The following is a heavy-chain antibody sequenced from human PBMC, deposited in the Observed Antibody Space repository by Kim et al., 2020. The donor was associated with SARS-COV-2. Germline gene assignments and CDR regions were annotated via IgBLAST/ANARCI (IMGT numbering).Heavy chain of an antibody. CDR1: GGSISSSSYY. D-gene: IGHD3-22*01. V-gene: IGHV4-39*01. CDR3: ATTYYYDSSGLYPDI. Sequence: SETLSLTCTVSGGSISSSSYYWGWIRQPPGKGLEWIGSIYYSGSTYYNPSLKSRVTISVDTSKNQFSLKLSSVTAADTAVYYCATTYYYDSSGLYPDIWGQGTMVTVSS. J-gene: IGHJ3*02. CDR2: IYYSGST.